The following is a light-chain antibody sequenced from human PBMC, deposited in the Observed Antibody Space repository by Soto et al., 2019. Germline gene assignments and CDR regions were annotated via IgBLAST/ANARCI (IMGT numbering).Light chain of an antibody. CDR1: QSVSSY. J-gene: IGKJ1*01. Sequence: EIVLTQSPATLSLSPGERATLSCRASQSVSSYLAGYQQKPGQAPRLLIYDASNRATGIPARFSGSGSGTDFTLTISSLEPEDFAVYYCQQRSNWLWTFGQGTKVEI. CDR3: QQRSNWLWT. V-gene: IGKV3-11*01. CDR2: DAS.